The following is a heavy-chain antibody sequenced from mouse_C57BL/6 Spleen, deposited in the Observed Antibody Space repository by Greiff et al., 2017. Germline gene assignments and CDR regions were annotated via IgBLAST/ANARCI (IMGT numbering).Heavy chain of an antibody. J-gene: IGHJ1*03. Sequence: QVQLQQPGAELVKPGASVKLSCKASGYTFTSYWMHWVKQRPGQGLEWIGMIHPNSGSTNYNEKLKSKATLTVDKSSSTAYMQLSSLTSEDSAVYYCARENNYSNFWYFDVWGTGTTVTVSS. CDR1: GYTFTSYW. D-gene: IGHD2-5*01. V-gene: IGHV1-64*01. CDR2: IHPNSGST. CDR3: ARENNYSNFWYFDV.